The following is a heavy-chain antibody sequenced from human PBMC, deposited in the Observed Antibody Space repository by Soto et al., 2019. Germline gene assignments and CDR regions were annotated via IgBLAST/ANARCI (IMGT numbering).Heavy chain of an antibody. CDR1: GGTFSSYR. Sequence: QVQLVQSGAEMRRPGSSVKVSCKASGGTFSSYRINWVRQAPGQGLEWVGGIVPIYRTAHYAQKFQGRVTITADESARTAYMELRGLKSQDTAVYYCARDSGAKLSSSWGQGTLVTVSS. V-gene: IGHV1-69*01. J-gene: IGHJ4*02. CDR2: IVPIYRTA. D-gene: IGHD6-13*01. CDR3: ARDSGAKLSSS.